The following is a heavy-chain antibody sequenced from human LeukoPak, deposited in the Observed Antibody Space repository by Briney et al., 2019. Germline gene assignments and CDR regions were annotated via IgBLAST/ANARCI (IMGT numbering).Heavy chain of an antibody. J-gene: IGHJ4*02. CDR1: GFTFDDYA. Sequence: GRSLRLSCAASGFTFDDYAMHWVRQAPGKGLEWVSGISWNSGSIGYVDSVKGRFTISRDNAKNSLYLQMNSLRAEDTALYYCAKSDDYVWGSYRPFDYWGQGTLVTVSS. CDR3: AKSDDYVWGSYRPFDY. CDR2: ISWNSGSI. D-gene: IGHD3-16*02. V-gene: IGHV3-9*01.